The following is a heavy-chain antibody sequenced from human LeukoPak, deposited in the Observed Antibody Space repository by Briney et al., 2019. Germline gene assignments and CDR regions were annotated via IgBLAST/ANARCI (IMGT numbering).Heavy chain of an antibody. CDR1: GYSISSGYY. Sequence: SSETLSLTCTVSGYSISSGYYWGWIRQPPGKGLEWIGSIYHSGSTYYNPSLKSRVAISVDTSKNQFSLKLSSVTAADTAVYYCARDRDHDYGDNWFDPWGQGTLVTVSS. V-gene: IGHV4-38-2*02. D-gene: IGHD4-17*01. CDR2: IYHSGST. J-gene: IGHJ5*02. CDR3: ARDRDHDYGDNWFDP.